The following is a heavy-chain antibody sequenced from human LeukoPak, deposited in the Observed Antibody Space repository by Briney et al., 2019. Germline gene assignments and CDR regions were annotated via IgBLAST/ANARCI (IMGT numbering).Heavy chain of an antibody. CDR2: INSDGINT. Sequence: GGSLRLSCAASGFTFSSYWMHWVRNAPGKGLVWVSRINSDGINTSYADSVKGRFTISRDNAKNTLNLQMNSLRAEDTAVYYCARDLGQYYDTSDNWFDPWGQGTLVTVSS. CDR3: ARDLGQYYDTSDNWFDP. D-gene: IGHD3-22*01. V-gene: IGHV3-74*01. J-gene: IGHJ5*02. CDR1: GFTFSSYW.